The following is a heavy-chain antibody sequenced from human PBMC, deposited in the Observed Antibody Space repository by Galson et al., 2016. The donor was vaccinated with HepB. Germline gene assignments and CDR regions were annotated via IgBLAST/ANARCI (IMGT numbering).Heavy chain of an antibody. CDR3: YGYPDF. V-gene: IGHV3-11*01. D-gene: IGHD5-18*01. CDR2: ISSRATAI. J-gene: IGHJ4*02. Sequence: SLRLSCAASGFSFSDYYMTWIRQAPGKGLEWVSYISSRATAIHYADSVKGRFTISRDNAKNSLFLQMNGLRAEDTAVYYCYGYPDFWGQGTLVTVSS. CDR1: GFSFSDYY.